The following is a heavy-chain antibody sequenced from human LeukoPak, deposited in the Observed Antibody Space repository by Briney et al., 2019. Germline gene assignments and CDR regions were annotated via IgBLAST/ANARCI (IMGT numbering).Heavy chain of an antibody. V-gene: IGHV3-74*01. CDR2: INNDGSST. CDR1: GFIFSDHW. D-gene: IGHD3-3*01. CDR3: VRERNNFWSGHHSIFDS. J-gene: IGHJ4*02. Sequence: PGGSLRLSCAASGFIFSDHWMHWVRQAPGKGLVWLSRINNDGSSTIYADSVKGRFTFSRENAENTLFLEMSSLRVEDTAVYYCVRERNNFWSGHHSIFDSWGQGTLVTVSS.